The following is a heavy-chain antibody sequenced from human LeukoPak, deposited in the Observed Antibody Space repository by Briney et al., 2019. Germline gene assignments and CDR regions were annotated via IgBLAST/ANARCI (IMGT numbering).Heavy chain of an antibody. V-gene: IGHV1-8*01. J-gene: IGHJ3*02. CDR3: ARDDSGSYYEKAVAFDI. CDR2: MNPNSGNT. Sequence: GASVKVSCKASGYTFTSYDINWVRQATGQGLEWMGWMNPNSGNTGYAQKFQGRVTITADKSTSTAYMELGSLRSEDTAVYYCARDDSGSYYEKAVAFDIWGQGTMVTISS. D-gene: IGHD1-26*01. CDR1: GYTFTSYD.